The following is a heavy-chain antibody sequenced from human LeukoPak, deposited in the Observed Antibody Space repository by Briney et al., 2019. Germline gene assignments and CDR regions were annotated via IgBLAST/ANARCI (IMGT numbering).Heavy chain of an antibody. CDR1: GGSFSGYY. V-gene: IGHV4-34*01. CDR3: ARGRELSYYDFWSGYLALPITNWFDP. J-gene: IGHJ5*02. CDR2: INHSGST. Sequence: SETLSLTCAVYGGSFSGYYWSWIRQPPGKGLEWIGEINHSGSTNYNPSLKSRVTISVDTSKNQFSLKLSSVTAADTAVYYCARGRELSYYDFWSGYLALPITNWFDPWGQGTLVTVSS. D-gene: IGHD3-3*01.